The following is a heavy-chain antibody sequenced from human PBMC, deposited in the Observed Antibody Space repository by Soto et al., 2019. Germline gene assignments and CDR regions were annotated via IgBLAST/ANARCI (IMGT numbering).Heavy chain of an antibody. CDR2: IWYDGSNK. J-gene: IGHJ4*02. V-gene: IGHV3-33*01. Sequence: GGSLRLSCAASGFTFSSYGMHWVRQAPSKGLEWVAVIWYDGSNKYYADSVKGRFTISRDNSKNTLYLQMNSLRAEDTAVYYCARDPISRGYPLPYFDYWGQGTLVTVS. CDR1: GFTFSSYG. CDR3: ARDPISRGYPLPYFDY. D-gene: IGHD5-18*01.